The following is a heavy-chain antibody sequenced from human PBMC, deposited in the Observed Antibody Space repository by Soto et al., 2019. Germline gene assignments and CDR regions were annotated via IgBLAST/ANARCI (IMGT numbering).Heavy chain of an antibody. CDR2: TYYRSKWYN. CDR1: GDSVSSNSAA. CDR3: ASDFWSGFPPSGYYYGMDV. J-gene: IGHJ6*02. V-gene: IGHV6-1*01. D-gene: IGHD3-3*01. Sequence: PSQTLSLTCAISGDSVSSNSAAWNWIRQSPSRGLEWLGRTYYRSKWYNDYAVSVKSRITINPDTSKNQFSLQLSSVTPEDTAVYYCASDFWSGFPPSGYYYGMDVWGQGTTVTVSS.